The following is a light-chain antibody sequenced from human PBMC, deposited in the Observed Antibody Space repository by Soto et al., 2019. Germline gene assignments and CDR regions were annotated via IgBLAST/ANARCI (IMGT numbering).Light chain of an antibody. CDR1: QSITDC. CDR2: KAS. Sequence: DIPMTQSPSTLSASVGDRVTITCRASQSITDCLAWYQQKPGKAPKFLIYKASNLEGGVPPRFSGSGSGTEFTLTISSVQTDDFATYYCQYWDDYSWTFGQGTKVEIK. CDR3: QYWDDYSWT. V-gene: IGKV1-5*03. J-gene: IGKJ1*01.